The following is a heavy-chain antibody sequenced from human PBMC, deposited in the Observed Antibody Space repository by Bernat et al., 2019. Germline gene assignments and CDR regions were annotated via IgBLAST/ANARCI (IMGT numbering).Heavy chain of an antibody. V-gene: IGHV1-18*03. Sequence: QVQLVQSGTEVKKPGASVRVSCKTSGYTFTHHGIGWVRQAPGQGLEWLGWISGYNGDTIYAQRLQGRATMTTYTPTNTAYMELTSLRPDDMAVYYCARDPSNTSGWYAYFDSWGQGTLVTVSS. J-gene: IGHJ4*02. D-gene: IGHD6-19*01. CDR2: ISGYNGDT. CDR3: ARDPSNTSGWYAYFDS. CDR1: GYTFTHHG.